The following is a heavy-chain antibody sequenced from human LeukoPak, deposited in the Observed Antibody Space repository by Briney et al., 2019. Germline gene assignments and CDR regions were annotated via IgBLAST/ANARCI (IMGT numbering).Heavy chain of an antibody. Sequence: SETLSLTCTVSGGSFSSSSYYWGWIRQPPGKGLEWIGSMYYSGSTYYNASFRSRVTISVDTSKNQFSLKLSSVTAADTAVYYCARHFDRDGYKSNAFDIWGQGTMVTVSS. V-gene: IGHV4-39*01. CDR2: MYYSGST. CDR1: GGSFSSSSYY. CDR3: ARHFDRDGYKSNAFDI. J-gene: IGHJ3*02. D-gene: IGHD5-24*01.